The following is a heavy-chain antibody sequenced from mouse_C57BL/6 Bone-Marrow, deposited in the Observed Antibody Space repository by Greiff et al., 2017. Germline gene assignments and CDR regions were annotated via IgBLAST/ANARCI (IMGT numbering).Heavy chain of an antibody. CDR3: AMGSTVVAHWYFDV. CDR2: ISYDGSN. Sequence: EVKLMESGPGLVKPSQSLSLTCSVTGYSITSGYYWNWIRQFPGNKLEWMGYISYDGSNNYNPSLKNRISITRDTSKNQFFLKLNSVTTEDTATYYCAMGSTVVAHWYFDVWGTGTTVTVSS. D-gene: IGHD1-1*01. V-gene: IGHV3-6*01. CDR1: GYSITSGYY. J-gene: IGHJ1*03.